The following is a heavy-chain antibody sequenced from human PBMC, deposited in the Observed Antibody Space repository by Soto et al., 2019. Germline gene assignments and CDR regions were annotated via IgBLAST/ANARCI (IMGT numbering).Heavy chain of an antibody. CDR2: ISSSSSYI. D-gene: IGHD3-3*02. Sequence: SGGSLRLSCAASGFTFSSYSMNWVRQAPGKGLEWVSSISSSSSYIYYADSVKGRFTISRDNAKNSLYLQMNSLRAEDTAVYYGVSDLKFAFWFDPWGQGTLVNVSS. CDR1: GFTFSSYS. CDR3: VSDLKFAFWFDP. J-gene: IGHJ5*02. V-gene: IGHV3-21*01.